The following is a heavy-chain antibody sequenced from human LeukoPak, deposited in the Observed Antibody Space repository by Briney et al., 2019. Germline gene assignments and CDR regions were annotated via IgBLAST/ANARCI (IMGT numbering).Heavy chain of an antibody. J-gene: IGHJ4*02. Sequence: PGGSLRLSCAASGFTFSSYGMHWVRQAPGKGLEWGADISYDGSNKYYADSVKGRFTISRDKSKNTLYLQMNSLRAEDTAVYYCAKDESAGIVGATLDYWGQGTLVTVSS. V-gene: IGHV3-30*18. CDR1: GFTFSSYG. CDR3: AKDESAGIVGATLDY. D-gene: IGHD1-26*01. CDR2: ISYDGSNK.